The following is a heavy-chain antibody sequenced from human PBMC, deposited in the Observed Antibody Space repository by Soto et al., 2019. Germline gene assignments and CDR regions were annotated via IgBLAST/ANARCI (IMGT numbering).Heavy chain of an antibody. D-gene: IGHD6-13*01. CDR3: ARYLGGWGSSWYRQDI. J-gene: IGHJ3*02. Sequence: QVQLQESGPGLVKPSGTLSLTCAVSGGSISSSNWWSWVRQPPGKGLEWIGEIYHSGSTNYTSSPKSRVPLQVGKSKSPFALKLGSVSAAHTAACYCARYLGGWGSSWYRQDIWGQGTMGTVSS. CDR1: GGSISSSNW. V-gene: IGHV4-4*02. CDR2: IYHSGST.